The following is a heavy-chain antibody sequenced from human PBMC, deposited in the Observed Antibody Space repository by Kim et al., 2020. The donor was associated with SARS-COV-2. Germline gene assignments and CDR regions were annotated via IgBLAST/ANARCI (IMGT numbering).Heavy chain of an antibody. D-gene: IGHD5-18*01. CDR2: IDPSDSYT. Sequence: GASLQISCKGSGYSFTSYWISWVRQMPGKGLEWMGRIDPSDSYTNYSPSFQGHVTISADKSISTAYLQWSSLKASDTAMYYCARDVDTASGAYYYGMDVWGQGTTVTVSS. V-gene: IGHV5-10-1*01. CDR3: ARDVDTASGAYYYGMDV. J-gene: IGHJ6*02. CDR1: GYSFTSYW.